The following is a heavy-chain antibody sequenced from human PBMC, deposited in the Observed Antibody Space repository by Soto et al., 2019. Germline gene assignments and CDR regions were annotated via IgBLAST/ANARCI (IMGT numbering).Heavy chain of an antibody. D-gene: IGHD1-7*01. J-gene: IGHJ4*02. CDR3: TTANPFYNWNYRMAFDY. CDR1: GFTFSNAW. Sequence: GGSLRLSCAASGFTFSNAWMNWVRQAPGKGLEWVGRIKSKTDGGTTDYAAPVKGRFTISRDDSKNTLYLQMNSLKTEDTAVYYCTTANPFYNWNYRMAFDYWGQGTLVTVSS. CDR2: IKSKTDGGTT. V-gene: IGHV3-15*07.